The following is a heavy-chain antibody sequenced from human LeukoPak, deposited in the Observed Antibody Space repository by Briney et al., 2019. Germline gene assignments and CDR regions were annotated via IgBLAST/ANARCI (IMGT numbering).Heavy chain of an antibody. CDR3: ARDEGDYGEDY. CDR2: ISSSSSYI. Sequence: GGSLRLSCAASGFTFSSYSMNWVRQAPGKGLEWVSSISSSSSYIYYADSVKGRFTISRDNTKNSLYLQMNSLRAEDTAVYYCARDEGDYGEDYWGQGTLVTVSS. V-gene: IGHV3-21*01. CDR1: GFTFSSYS. D-gene: IGHD4-17*01. J-gene: IGHJ4*02.